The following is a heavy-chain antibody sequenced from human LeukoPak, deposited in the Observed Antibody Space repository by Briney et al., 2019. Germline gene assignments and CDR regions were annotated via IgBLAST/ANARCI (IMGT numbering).Heavy chain of an antibody. Sequence: GGSLRLSCTASGFTFRNYAMTWVRQAPGKGREFVSAISGSGGSTYYADSVKGRFTIARDNSNNTLYLQMNSLRAEDTALYYCAKGQSAGTRVFRWFDPWGQGTLVTVSS. J-gene: IGHJ5*02. V-gene: IGHV3-23*01. D-gene: IGHD6-13*01. CDR1: GFTFRNYA. CDR2: ISGSGGST. CDR3: AKGQSAGTRVFRWFDP.